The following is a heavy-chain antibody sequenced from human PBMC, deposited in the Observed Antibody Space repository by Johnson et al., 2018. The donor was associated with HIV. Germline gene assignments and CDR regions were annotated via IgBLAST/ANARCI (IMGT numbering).Heavy chain of an antibody. CDR1: GFTFSDYY. Sequence: QVQLVESGGGLVKPGGSLRLSCAASGFTFSDYYMSWIRQAPGKGLEWVSYISSSGSTIYYADSVKGRFTISRDNAKNSLYMQMNSLRAEATAVYYCTTADSSGYFDAFDIWGQGTMVTVSS. D-gene: IGHD3-22*01. J-gene: IGHJ3*02. CDR3: TTADSSGYFDAFDI. V-gene: IGHV3-11*01. CDR2: ISSSGSTI.